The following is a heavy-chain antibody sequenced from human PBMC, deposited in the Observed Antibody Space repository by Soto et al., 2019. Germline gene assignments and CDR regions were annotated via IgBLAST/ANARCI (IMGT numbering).Heavy chain of an antibody. Sequence: PSETLSLTCAVYGGSFSGYYWSWIRQPPGKGLEWIGEINHSGSTNYNPSLKSRVTISVDTSKNQFPLKLSSVTAADTAVYYCARGRTVTTRYYYYYGMDVWGQGTTVTVSS. CDR1: GGSFSGYY. V-gene: IGHV4-34*01. D-gene: IGHD4-17*01. J-gene: IGHJ6*02. CDR2: INHSGST. CDR3: ARGRTVTTRYYYYYGMDV.